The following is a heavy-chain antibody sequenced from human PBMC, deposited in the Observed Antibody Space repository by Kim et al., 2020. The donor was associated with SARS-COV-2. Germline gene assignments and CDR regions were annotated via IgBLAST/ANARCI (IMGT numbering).Heavy chain of an antibody. Sequence: AYADAVEGRFTISRDVSSNSVDLQMDSLRPDDTAFYYCTKDISPGGADVWGQGTTVTVSS. D-gene: IGHD3-10*01. J-gene: IGHJ6*02. CDR3: TKDISPGGADV. V-gene: IGHV3-9*01.